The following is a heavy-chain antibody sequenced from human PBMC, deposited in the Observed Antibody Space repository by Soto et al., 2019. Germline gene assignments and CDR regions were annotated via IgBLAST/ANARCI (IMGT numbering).Heavy chain of an antibody. D-gene: IGHD1-1*01. J-gene: IGHJ3*02. CDR3: ARGLATLPVFAFDI. CDR1: GISLSTSGVG. Sequence: SGPTLVNPTQTLTLTCTLSGISLSTSGVGLGWIRQTPGKALEWLALVYRNDDKHYSPSLKSRLTITKDTSKNQAILTMTNMDPVDTATYYCARGLATLPVFAFDIWGQGTVVTVSS. V-gene: IGHV2-5*01. CDR2: VYRNDDK.